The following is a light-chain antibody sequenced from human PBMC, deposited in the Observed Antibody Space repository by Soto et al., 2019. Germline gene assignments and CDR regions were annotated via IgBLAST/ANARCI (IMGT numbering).Light chain of an antibody. Sequence: DIQMTQSPSSLSASVGDRVTITCRASQSISTYLNWYQQKPGIAPKLLIYAATKLQSGVPSRFSGSGFGTDFTLTINCLQPEDFATYFCQQSDSLPPTFGQGTEVEIK. J-gene: IGKJ1*01. CDR1: QSISTY. CDR2: AAT. CDR3: QQSDSLPPT. V-gene: IGKV1-39*01.